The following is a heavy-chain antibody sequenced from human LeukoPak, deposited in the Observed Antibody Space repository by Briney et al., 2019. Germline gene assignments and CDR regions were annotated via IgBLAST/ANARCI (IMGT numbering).Heavy chain of an antibody. Sequence: GGSLRLSCAASGFTFSSYSMNWVRQAPGKGLEWVSSISSSSSYIYCADSVKGRFTISRDNAKNSLYLQMNSLRAEDTAVYYCARDRRAVADYWGQGTLVTVSS. J-gene: IGHJ4*02. D-gene: IGHD4-23*01. CDR1: GFTFSSYS. CDR2: ISSSSSYI. CDR3: ARDRRAVADY. V-gene: IGHV3-21*01.